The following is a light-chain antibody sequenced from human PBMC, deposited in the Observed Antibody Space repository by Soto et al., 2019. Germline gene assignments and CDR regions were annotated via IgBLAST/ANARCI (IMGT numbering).Light chain of an antibody. CDR2: DAS. CDR3: QQRSNWPPWT. Sequence: EVVVTQSPATLSLSPGDRATLSCRASQSVSIYLAWYQQKPGQAPRLIIYDASNRANGIPARFSGSGSGTDFTLTLSSLEPEDFAVYYCQQRSNWPPWTFGQGTKVDIK. J-gene: IGKJ1*01. CDR1: QSVSIY. V-gene: IGKV3-11*01.